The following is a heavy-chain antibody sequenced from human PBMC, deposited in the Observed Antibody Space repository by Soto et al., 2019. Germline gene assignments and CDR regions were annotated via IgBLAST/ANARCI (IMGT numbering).Heavy chain of an antibody. V-gene: IGHV4-31*03. CDR3: ARVRGLTVVYYYDYMDV. J-gene: IGHJ6*03. CDR1: GGSISSGGYY. D-gene: IGHD3-9*01. Sequence: QVQLQESGPGLVKPSQTLSLTCTVSGGSISSGGYYWSWIRQPPGKGLEWIGYVYYSGSTYSNPSLQSRLTIPVDTSKNQFSLKLSSVTAADTAVYYCARVRGLTVVYYYDYMDVWGKGTTVTVSS. CDR2: VYYSGST.